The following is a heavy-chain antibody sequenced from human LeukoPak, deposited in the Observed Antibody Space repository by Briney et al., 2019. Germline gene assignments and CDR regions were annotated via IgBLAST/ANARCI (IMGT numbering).Heavy chain of an antibody. Sequence: PSETLSLTCAVSGASVSSYSWSWIRQSAGKGLEWIGRAYISGATKHNPSLKNRLTLSVDTSKNQISLNLTSVTAADTAVYYCAREATPRIPVGGRKRGDNWFDAWGQGALISVSS. CDR1: GASVSSYS. CDR2: AYISGAT. CDR3: AREATPRIPVGGRKRGDNWFDA. V-gene: IGHV4-4*07. J-gene: IGHJ5*02. D-gene: IGHD2-2*01.